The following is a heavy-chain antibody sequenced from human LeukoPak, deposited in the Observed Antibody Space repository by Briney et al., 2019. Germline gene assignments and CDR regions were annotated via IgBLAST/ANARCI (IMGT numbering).Heavy chain of an antibody. J-gene: IGHJ2*01. CDR2: INPTGTYT. CDR3: ARDQSGSTTVAVTTDYWYFDV. Sequence: GASVKVSCKASGYRFTSTYMHWVRQPPGQGLEWMGLINPTGTYTKYAQKFQGRVSMTRDTSTSTDYMELRSLTSEDSAVYYCARDQSGSTTVAVTTDYWYFDVWGRGTLVTVSS. V-gene: IGHV1-46*01. D-gene: IGHD4-11*01. CDR1: GYRFTSTY.